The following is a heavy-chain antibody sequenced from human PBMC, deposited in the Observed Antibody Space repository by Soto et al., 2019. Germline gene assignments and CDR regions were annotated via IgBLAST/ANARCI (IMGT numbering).Heavy chain of an antibody. Sequence: QVQLQESGPGLVKPSQTLSLTCTVSGGSISSGGYYWSWIRQHPGKGLEWIGSIYYSGYTYYNPSLKRLVTISVDTSKHQFSLQLSSISAADTPVHYRARRVLHWGQGTLATVSS. V-gene: IGHV4-31*01. CDR1: GGSISSGGYY. CDR2: IYYSGYT. CDR3: ARRVLH. J-gene: IGHJ4*02. D-gene: IGHD3-16*01.